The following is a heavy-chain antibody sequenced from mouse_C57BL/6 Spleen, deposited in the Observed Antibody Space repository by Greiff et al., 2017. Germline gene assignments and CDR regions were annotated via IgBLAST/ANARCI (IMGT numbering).Heavy chain of an antibody. CDR3: TRSMTAQATDY. V-gene: IGHV1-15*01. CDR2: IDPETGGT. J-gene: IGHJ2*01. CDR1: GYTFTDYE. Sequence: VQLKESGAELVRPGASVTLSCKASGYTFTDYEMHWVKQTPVHGLEWIGAIDPETGGTAYNQKFKGKAILTADKSSSTAYMELRSLTSEDSAVYYCTRSMTAQATDYWGQGTTLTVSS. D-gene: IGHD3-2*02.